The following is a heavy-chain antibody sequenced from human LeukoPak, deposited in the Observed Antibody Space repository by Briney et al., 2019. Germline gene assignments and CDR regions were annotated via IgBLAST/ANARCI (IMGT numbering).Heavy chain of an antibody. CDR3: TRPVPAARKEYYYYYYMDV. CDR1: GFTFSGSA. Sequence: GGSLRLSCAASGFTFSGSAMHWVRQASGKGLEWVGRIRSKANSYATAYAASVKGRFTIPRDDSKNTAYLQMNSLKTEDTAVYYCTRPVPAARKEYYYYYYMDVWGKGTTVTVSS. D-gene: IGHD2-2*01. V-gene: IGHV3-73*01. CDR2: IRSKANSYAT. J-gene: IGHJ6*03.